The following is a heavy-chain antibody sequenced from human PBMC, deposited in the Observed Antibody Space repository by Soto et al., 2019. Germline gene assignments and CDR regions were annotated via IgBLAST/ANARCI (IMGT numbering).Heavy chain of an antibody. V-gene: IGHV3-23*01. D-gene: IGHD3-10*01. CDR3: ATGTQNFDY. J-gene: IGHJ4*02. CDR2: ISGSGGTT. CDR1: GFTFTTRA. Sequence: EVQLLESGGGLVQHGGSLRLSCAASGFTFTTRAMSWVRQAPGKGRQWVSGISGSGGTTYYADSVKGRLTISRDNSKNMLYLQMNSLRDDDTAVYYCATGTQNFDYWGRGTRVTVSS.